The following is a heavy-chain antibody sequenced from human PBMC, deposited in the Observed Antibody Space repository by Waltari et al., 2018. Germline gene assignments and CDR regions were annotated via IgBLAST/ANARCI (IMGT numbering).Heavy chain of an antibody. CDR1: GGNFRTPV. V-gene: IGHV1-69*15. CDR2: TVPLFGLP. D-gene: IGHD2-2*01. J-gene: IGHJ4*01. Sequence: QVQLVQSGAEVRKPGSSVKVSCKASGGNFRTPVVSWVRQAPGQGLEWIIRTVPLFGLPKYAQQFQGRVTITADESTSTVYLELSSLRAEDTAIYYCARSTSWHQASFAYWGQGTLVTVSS. CDR3: ARSTSWHQASFAY.